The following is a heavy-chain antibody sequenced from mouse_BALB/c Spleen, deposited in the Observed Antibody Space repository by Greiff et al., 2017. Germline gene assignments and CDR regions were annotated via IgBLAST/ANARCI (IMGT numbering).Heavy chain of an antibody. D-gene: IGHD2-4*01. CDR3: ARKGSYYDYGGDY. V-gene: IGHV1S26*01. Sequence: VQLQQSGAELVKPGASVKMSCKASGYTFTSYWMHWVKQRPGQGLEWIGYINPSTGYTEYNQKFKDKATLTADKSSSTAYMQLSSLTSEDSAVYYCARKGSYYDYGGDYWGQGTTLTVSS. J-gene: IGHJ2*01. CDR1: GYTFTSYW. CDR2: INPSTGYT.